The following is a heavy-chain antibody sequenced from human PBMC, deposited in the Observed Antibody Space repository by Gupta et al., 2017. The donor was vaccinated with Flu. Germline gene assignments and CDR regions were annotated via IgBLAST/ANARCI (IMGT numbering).Heavy chain of an antibody. Sequence: EVQLVESGGGFVQPGGSLRLSCAASGFSFSYYTMNWVRRAPGKGLEWVSYISSSSSSTHYSDSVKGRVTVSRDNARNSLYLQMNSLRAEDTAVYYCARDRVPTSGMDVWGQGTTVTVSS. CDR1: GFSFSYYT. CDR3: ARDRVPTSGMDV. D-gene: IGHD4/OR15-4a*01. CDR2: ISSSSSST. V-gene: IGHV3-48*01. J-gene: IGHJ6*02.